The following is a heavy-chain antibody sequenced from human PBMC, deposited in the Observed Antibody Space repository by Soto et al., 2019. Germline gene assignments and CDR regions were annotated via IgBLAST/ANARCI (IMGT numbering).Heavy chain of an antibody. D-gene: IGHD2-15*01. CDR2: ISPWKGNT. CDR1: GYNFMPYG. CDR3: ARDLDPSGSYSPDY. V-gene: IGHV1-18*04. Sequence: ASVKVSCKASGYNFMPYGVNWVRQAPGQGLEWMGWISPWKGNTNYAQSFQGRVTMTTDTSTSTAYMELRSLTSDDTAVYYCARDLDPSGSYSPDYWGPGTLVTVSS. J-gene: IGHJ4*02.